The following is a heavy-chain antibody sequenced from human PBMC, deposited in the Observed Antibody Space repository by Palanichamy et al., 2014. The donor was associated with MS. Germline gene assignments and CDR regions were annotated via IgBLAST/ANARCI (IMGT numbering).Heavy chain of an antibody. Sequence: QVQLVQSGAEVKKPGASVKVSCEASGYIFTGYYMHWVRQAPGQGLEWMGWISPNSGGTNYAQKFQGRFTMTRDTSISTAYMELSRLTSDDTALYYCAKSAMGAGYYFDYWGQGTLVTVSS. CDR1: GYIFTGYY. J-gene: IGHJ4*02. CDR2: ISPNSGGT. CDR3: AKSAMGAGYYFDY. D-gene: IGHD1-26*01. V-gene: IGHV1-2*02.